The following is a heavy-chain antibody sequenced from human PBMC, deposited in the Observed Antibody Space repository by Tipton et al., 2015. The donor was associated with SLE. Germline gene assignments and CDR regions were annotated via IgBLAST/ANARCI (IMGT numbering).Heavy chain of an antibody. D-gene: IGHD2-2*01. CDR1: GGSISSYF. J-gene: IGHJ4*03. CDR2: IYYSGST. CDR3: ARSLDAAALFDY. Sequence: TLSLTCTVSGGSISSYFWSWIRQPPGKGLEWIGYIYYSGSTNYSPSLKSRLTISIDMSKNQFSLKLTSVTAADTAVYYCARSLDAAALFDYWGQGTTVTVS. V-gene: IGHV4-59*08.